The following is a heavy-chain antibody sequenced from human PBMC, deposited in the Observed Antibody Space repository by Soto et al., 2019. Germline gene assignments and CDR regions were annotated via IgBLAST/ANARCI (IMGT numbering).Heavy chain of an antibody. J-gene: IGHJ6*02. Sequence: SETLSLTCTVSGGSISSSSYYWGWIRQPPGKGLEWIGSIYYSGSTYYNPSPKSRVTISVDTSKNQFSLKLSSVTAADTAVYYCARRRVIHYYYGMDVWGQGTTVTVSS. D-gene: IGHD3-9*01. CDR1: GGSISSSSYY. V-gene: IGHV4-39*01. CDR2: IYYSGST. CDR3: ARRRVIHYYYGMDV.